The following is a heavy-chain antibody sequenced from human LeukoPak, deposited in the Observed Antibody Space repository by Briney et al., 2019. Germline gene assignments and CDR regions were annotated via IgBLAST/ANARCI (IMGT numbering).Heavy chain of an antibody. CDR1: GGSISSGGYY. CDR2: IYYSGST. J-gene: IGHJ6*02. D-gene: IGHD4/OR15-4a*01. CDR3: ARHIIADYGRYGMDV. V-gene: IGHV4-61*08. Sequence: SETLSLTCTVSGGSISSGGYYWSWIRQPPGKGLEWIGYIYYSGSTNYNPSLKSRVTISVDTSKNQFSLKLSSVTAADTAVYHCARHIIADYGRYGMDVWGQGTTVTVSS.